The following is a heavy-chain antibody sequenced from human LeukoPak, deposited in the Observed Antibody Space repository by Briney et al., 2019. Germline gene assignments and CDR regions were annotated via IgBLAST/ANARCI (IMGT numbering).Heavy chain of an antibody. Sequence: ASVKVSCKASGYTFTSYAMHWVRQAPGQGLEWMGRINPNSGGTNYAQKFQGRVTMTRDTSISTAYMELSRLRSDDTAVYYCARDAQLWSGDYYYGMDVWGQGTTVTVSS. D-gene: IGHD5-18*01. V-gene: IGHV1-2*06. J-gene: IGHJ6*02. CDR2: INPNSGGT. CDR3: ARDAQLWSGDYYYGMDV. CDR1: GYTFTSYA.